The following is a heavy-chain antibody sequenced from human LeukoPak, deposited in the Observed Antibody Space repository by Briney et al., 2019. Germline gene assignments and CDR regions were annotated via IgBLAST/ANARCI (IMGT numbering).Heavy chain of an antibody. CDR1: GGSISSYY. Sequence: PSETLSLTCTVSGGSISSYYWSWIRQPPGKGLEWIGYIYYSGSTNYNPSLKSRVTISVDTSKNQFSLKLSSVTAADTAVYYCARGRSSSYYYYYYMDVWGKGTTVTVSS. CDR2: IYYSGST. V-gene: IGHV4-59*12. J-gene: IGHJ6*03. D-gene: IGHD6-13*01. CDR3: ARGRSSSYYYYYYMDV.